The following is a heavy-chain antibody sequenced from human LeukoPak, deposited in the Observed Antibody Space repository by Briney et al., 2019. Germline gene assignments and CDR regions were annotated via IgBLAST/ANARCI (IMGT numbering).Heavy chain of an antibody. CDR2: IYYSGTT. CDR1: GGSFSNYY. J-gene: IGHJ4*02. CDR3: ARLASGSYGPLTPFDY. D-gene: IGHD1-26*01. V-gene: IGHV4-59*08. Sequence: PSETLSLTCSVSGGSFSNYYWSWIRQPPGKGLEWVGFIYYSGTTDYNPSLKSRVTISVDTSKNQFSLRLSSVTAADTAVYYSARLASGSYGPLTPFDYWGQGTLVTVSS.